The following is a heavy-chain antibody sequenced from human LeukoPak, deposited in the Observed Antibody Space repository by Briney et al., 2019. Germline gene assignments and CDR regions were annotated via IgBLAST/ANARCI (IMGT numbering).Heavy chain of an antibody. CDR3: ARDYDFWSGFDY. Sequence: GGSLRLSCAASGFTFSSYEMNWVRQAPGQGLEWVSYISSIGSTISYADSVKGRFTISRDNAKNSLYLQMNSLRAEDTAVYYCARDYDFWSGFDYWGQGTLVTVSS. J-gene: IGHJ4*02. CDR2: ISSIGSTI. D-gene: IGHD3-3*01. CDR1: GFTFSSYE. V-gene: IGHV3-48*03.